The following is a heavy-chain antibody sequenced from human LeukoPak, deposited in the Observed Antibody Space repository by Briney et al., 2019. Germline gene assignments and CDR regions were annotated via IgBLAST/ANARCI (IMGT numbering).Heavy chain of an antibody. V-gene: IGHV3-48*03. J-gene: IGHJ6*04. CDR3: AREGYGSGEDYYGMDV. D-gene: IGHD3-10*01. CDR1: GFSFNSYD. Sequence: GGSLRLSCAASGFSFNSYDMNWVRQAPGKGLEWVSYISSSGSTIHYADSVKGRFTVSRDNAKNSLYLQMNSLRAEDTAVYYCAREGYGSGEDYYGMDVWGKGTTVTVSS. CDR2: ISSSGSTI.